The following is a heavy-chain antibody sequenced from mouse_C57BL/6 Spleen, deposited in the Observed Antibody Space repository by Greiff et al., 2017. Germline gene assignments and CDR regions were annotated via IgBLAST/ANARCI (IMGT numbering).Heavy chain of an antibody. D-gene: IGHD3-3*01. CDR1: GFTFSSYA. CDR3: ARDRDVGYFDY. Sequence: EVKLVEPGGGLVKPGGSLKLSCAASGFTFSSYAMSWVRQTPEKRLEWVATLSDGGSYTNYTDNVKGRFTFSRDKAKNNLYLQLRHLKSEATAMYYCARDRDVGYFDYWGQGTTLTVSS. CDR2: LSDGGSYT. V-gene: IGHV5-4*01. J-gene: IGHJ2*01.